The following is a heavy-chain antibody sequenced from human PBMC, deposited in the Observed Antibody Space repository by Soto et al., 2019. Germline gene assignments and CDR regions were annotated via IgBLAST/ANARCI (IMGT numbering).Heavy chain of an antibody. CDR2: IIPIFGTA. D-gene: IGHD1-20*01. Sequence: QVQLVQSGAEVKKPGSSVKVSCKASGGTFSNYAISWVRQAPGQGLQWMGGIIPIFGTAYYGQNFQGRVTITADESTNTAYMALTSLRSEDTAVYYCARDGPEHGDITNYLDLWGQGTLVTVSS. J-gene: IGHJ4*02. V-gene: IGHV1-69*12. CDR3: ARDGPEHGDITNYLDL. CDR1: GGTFSNYA.